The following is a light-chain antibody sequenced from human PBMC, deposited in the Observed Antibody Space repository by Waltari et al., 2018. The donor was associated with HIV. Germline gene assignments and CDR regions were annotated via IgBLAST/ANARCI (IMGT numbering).Light chain of an antibody. Sequence: QSALTQPASVSWSPGQSITISCTGTTSDVGVYNYVSWYQQHPGKAPQLMIYEVSNRPSGVSNRFSGSKSDNTASLTISGLQAEDEADYYCSSYTSSSTLVFGGGTKLTVL. J-gene: IGLJ2*01. CDR2: EVS. CDR3: SSYTSSSTLV. V-gene: IGLV2-14*01. CDR1: TSDVGVYNY.